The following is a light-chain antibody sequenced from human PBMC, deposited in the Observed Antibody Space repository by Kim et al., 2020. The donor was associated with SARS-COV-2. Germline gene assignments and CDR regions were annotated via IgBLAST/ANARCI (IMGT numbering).Light chain of an antibody. J-gene: IGLJ3*02. CDR1: SSDIGTYNY. Sequence: GQSITISCTGTSSDIGTYNYVTWYQQYPGKAPKLMIYDVNKRPSGVSNRFSCSKSGITASLTISGLQAEDEADYYCSSYTTSSTWVFGGVTQLTVL. CDR3: SSYTTSSTWV. CDR2: DVN. V-gene: IGLV2-14*04.